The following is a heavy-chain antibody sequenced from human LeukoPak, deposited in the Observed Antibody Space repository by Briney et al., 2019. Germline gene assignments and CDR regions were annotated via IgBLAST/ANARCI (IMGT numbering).Heavy chain of an antibody. CDR1: GGSISSYY. V-gene: IGHV4-59*05. CDR3: ASFDYGDYHVDY. Sequence: PSETLSLTCTVSGGSISSYYWSWIRQPPGKGLEWIGSIYYSGSTYYNPSLKSRVTISVDTSKNQFSLKLSSVTAADTAVYYCASFDYGDYHVDYWGQGTLVTVSS. J-gene: IGHJ4*02. CDR2: IYYSGST. D-gene: IGHD4-17*01.